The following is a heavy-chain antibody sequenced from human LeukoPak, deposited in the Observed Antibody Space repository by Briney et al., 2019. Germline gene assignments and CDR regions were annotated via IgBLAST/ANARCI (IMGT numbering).Heavy chain of an antibody. CDR3: ARRDSGSRGFDS. CDR1: GFTFSSYG. CDR2: ISGSGGST. Sequence: PGGSLRLSCAASGFTFSSYGMSWVRQAPGKGLEWVSAISGSGGSTYYADSVKGRFTVSRDNAKTSLYLQMNSLRAEDTAVYYCARRDSGSRGFDSWGQGTLVTVSS. D-gene: IGHD3-10*01. J-gene: IGHJ4*02. V-gene: IGHV3-23*01.